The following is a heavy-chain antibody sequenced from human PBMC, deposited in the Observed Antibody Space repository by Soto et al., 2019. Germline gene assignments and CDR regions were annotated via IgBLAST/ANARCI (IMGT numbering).Heavy chain of an antibody. D-gene: IGHD3-10*01. CDR3: ARDLPPGPYYYGSGSYYNSPLNWFDP. CDR2: IIPFLGIA. Sequence: SVKVSCKASGGTFSSYTISWVRQAPGQGLEWMGRIIPFLGIANYAQKFQGRVTITADKSTSTAYMELSSLRSEDTAVYYCARDLPPGPYYYGSGSYYNSPLNWFDPWGQGTLVTVSS. CDR1: GGTFSSYT. V-gene: IGHV1-69*04. J-gene: IGHJ5*02.